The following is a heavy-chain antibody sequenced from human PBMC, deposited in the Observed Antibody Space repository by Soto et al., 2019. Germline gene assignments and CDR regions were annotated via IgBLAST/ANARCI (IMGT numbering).Heavy chain of an antibody. CDR2: IDGSGTTK. CDR3: AIGFARFNY. CDR1: GFTFNDFE. Sequence: EVQLLESGGGLVQPGGSLRLSCGVSGFTFNDFEMNWVRQAPGKGLEWLAYIDGSGTTKKYADSVRGRFTISRDNPNNSLFLHMSSLSAADTAIYDCAIGFARFNYWGQGTLVSVSS. V-gene: IGHV3-48*03. J-gene: IGHJ4*02.